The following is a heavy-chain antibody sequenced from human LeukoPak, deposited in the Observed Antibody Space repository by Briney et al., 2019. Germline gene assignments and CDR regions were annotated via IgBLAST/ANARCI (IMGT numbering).Heavy chain of an antibody. V-gene: IGHV3-21*01. CDR3: ARGSPSIVVVGDAFDI. CDR1: GFTFSSYS. D-gene: IGHD2-15*01. Sequence: GSLRLSCAASGFTFSSYSMNWVRQAPGKGLEWVSSISSSSSYIYYADSVKGRFTISRDNAKNSLYLQMNSLRAEDTAVYYCARGSPSIVVVGDAFDIWGQGTMVTVSS. J-gene: IGHJ3*02. CDR2: ISSSSSYI.